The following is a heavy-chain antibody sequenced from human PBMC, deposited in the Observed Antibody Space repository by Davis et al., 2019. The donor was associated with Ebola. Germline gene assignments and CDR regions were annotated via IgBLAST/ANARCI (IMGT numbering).Heavy chain of an antibody. J-gene: IGHJ4*02. V-gene: IGHV7-4-1*02. CDR2: INTNTGNP. CDR1: GYTFGYFS. Sequence: ASVKVSCKASGYTFGYFSINWVRQAPGQGLEWLGWINTNTGNPTYAQGFTGRYVFSLDTSVSTASLQISSLKAEDTAMYYCARVGYCSGGNCYGLDYWGQGTMVTVSS. D-gene: IGHD2-15*01. CDR3: ARVGYCSGGNCYGLDY.